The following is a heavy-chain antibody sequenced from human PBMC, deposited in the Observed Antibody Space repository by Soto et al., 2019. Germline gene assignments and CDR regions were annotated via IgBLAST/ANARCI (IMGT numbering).Heavy chain of an antibody. CDR3: ARDKYYDSSGYYPLSY. J-gene: IGHJ4*02. CDR1: GYTFTSYG. D-gene: IGHD3-22*01. Sequence: QVQLVQSGAEVKKPGASVKVSCKASGYTFTSYGISWVRQAPGQGLEWMGWISAYNGNTNYAQKLQGRVTMTTDTSTSTDYMELRSLRSDDTAVYYRARDKYYDSSGYYPLSYWGQGTLVTVSS. V-gene: IGHV1-18*01. CDR2: ISAYNGNT.